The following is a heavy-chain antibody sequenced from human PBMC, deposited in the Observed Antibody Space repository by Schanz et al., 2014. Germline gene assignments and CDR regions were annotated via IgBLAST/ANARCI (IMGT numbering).Heavy chain of an antibody. J-gene: IGHJ4*02. CDR1: GFTFSNYA. Sequence: EVQLLESGGGLVRPGGSLRLSCAASGFTFSNYAMSWVRQAPGKGLEWLSGFIVDSANTYYAGSVKGRFSISRDYSKNSLYLQMSSLRAEDTAIYYCAKLSSSGRLAGYFDYWGQGALVTVSS. CDR2: FIVDSANT. CDR3: AKLSSSGRLAGYFDY. V-gene: IGHV3-23*01. D-gene: IGHD6-19*01.